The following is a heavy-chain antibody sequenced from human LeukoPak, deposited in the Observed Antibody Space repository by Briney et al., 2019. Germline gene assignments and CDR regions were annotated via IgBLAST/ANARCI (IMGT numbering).Heavy chain of an antibody. J-gene: IGHJ5*02. D-gene: IGHD6-19*01. CDR2: IFTSGTT. Sequence: KTSETLSLTCTVSGGSINSSYWSWIRQPAGKGLEWIGRIFTSGTTEYNPSLKSRVTMSVDTSKNQFSLKLTSVTAADTAVYYCARDFGFGSAWGQGALVTVSS. V-gene: IGHV4-4*07. CDR3: ARDFGFGSA. CDR1: GGSINSSY.